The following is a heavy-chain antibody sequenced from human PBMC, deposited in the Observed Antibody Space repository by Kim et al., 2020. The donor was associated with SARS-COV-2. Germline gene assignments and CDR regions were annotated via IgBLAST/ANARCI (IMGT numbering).Heavy chain of an antibody. CDR3: ATYRIAARLFDP. D-gene: IGHD6-6*01. V-gene: IGHV1-24*01. CDR2: FDPEDGET. J-gene: IGHJ5*02. Sequence: ASVKVSCKVSGYTLTELSMHWVRQAPGKGLEWMGGFDPEDGETIYAQKFQGRVTMTEDTSTDTAYMELSSLRSEDTAVYYCATYRIAARLFDPWGQGTLVTVSS. CDR1: GYTLTELS.